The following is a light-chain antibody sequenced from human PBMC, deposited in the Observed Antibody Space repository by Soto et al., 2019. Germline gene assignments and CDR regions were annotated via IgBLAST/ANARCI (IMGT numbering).Light chain of an antibody. J-gene: IGLJ2*01. CDR2: EVN. CDR1: SSDVGTYNL. V-gene: IGLV2-23*02. CDR3: CSYASSSTVV. Sequence: QSALTQPASVSGSPGQSITISCTGSSSDVGTYNLVSWYQHHPGKAPKLMIYEVNKWPSGVSNRFSGSKSGNTASLTISGLRAEDDADYYCCSYASSSTVVFGGGTKVTV.